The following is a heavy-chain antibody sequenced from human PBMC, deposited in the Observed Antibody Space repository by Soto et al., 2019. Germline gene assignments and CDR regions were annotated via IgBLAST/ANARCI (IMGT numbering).Heavy chain of an antibody. J-gene: IGHJ5*02. CDR1: GGSISSYY. Sequence: TLSLTCTVSGGSISSYYWSWIRQPPGKGLEWIGYIYYSGSTNYNPSLKSRVTISVDTSKNQFSLKLSSVTAADTAVYYCARSTYYDFWSGYPPSFDPWGQGTLVTVSS. D-gene: IGHD3-3*01. V-gene: IGHV4-59*01. CDR2: IYYSGST. CDR3: ARSTYYDFWSGYPPSFDP.